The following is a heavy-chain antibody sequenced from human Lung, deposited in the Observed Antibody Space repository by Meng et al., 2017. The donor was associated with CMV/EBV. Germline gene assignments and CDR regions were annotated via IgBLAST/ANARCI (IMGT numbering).Heavy chain of an antibody. J-gene: IGHJ4*02. D-gene: IGHD2-15*01. V-gene: IGHV1-8*01. CDR3: ARMGRYCSGGSCLRYFDY. Sequence: TVTSYDIKWVRQAAGHEIEWMGWMNPNSGNTGFAQKFQGRVTITRNTSISTAYMEVRSLRFEDTAVYYCARMGRYCSGGSCLRYFDYWGQGTLVTVSS. CDR1: TVTSYD. CDR2: MNPNSGNT.